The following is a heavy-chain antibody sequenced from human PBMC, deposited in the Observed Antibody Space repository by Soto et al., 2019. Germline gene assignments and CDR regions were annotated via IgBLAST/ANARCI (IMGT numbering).Heavy chain of an antibody. J-gene: IGHJ5*02. CDR3: ARAFEWDWFDP. CDR2: IYYSGST. V-gene: IGHV4-31*03. D-gene: IGHD3-9*01. CDR1: GGSISSGGYY. Sequence: QVQLQESGPGLVKPSQTLSLTCTVSGGSISSGGYYWNWIRQHPGKGLEWIGYIYYSGSTYYNPSLKSRVTISVDTSKNQFSLKLSSVTAADTAVYYCARAFEWDWFDPWGQGTLVTGSS.